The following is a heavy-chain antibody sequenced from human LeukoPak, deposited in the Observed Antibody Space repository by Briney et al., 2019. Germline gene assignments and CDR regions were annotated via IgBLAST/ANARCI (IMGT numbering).Heavy chain of an antibody. CDR1: GYTLTALS. CDR3: ATDLGQQLVPYAFDI. D-gene: IGHD6-13*01. CDR2: FDPEDGET. J-gene: IGHJ3*02. Sequence: ASVKLSCKVSGYTLTALSMHWARQAPGKGLELMGGFDPEDGETIYAQKFQGRVTMNEDTSTDTAYMELSSLRYEDTAVYYCATDLGQQLVPYAFDIWGQGTMVTVSS. V-gene: IGHV1-24*01.